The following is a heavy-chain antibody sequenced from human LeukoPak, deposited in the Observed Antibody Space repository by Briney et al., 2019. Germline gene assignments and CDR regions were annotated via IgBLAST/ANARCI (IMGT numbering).Heavy chain of an antibody. D-gene: IGHD2/OR15-2a*01. Sequence: GGSLRLSCAASGFIFSSCAMRWVRQAPGKGLEWVSASGGGGGTYYADSVKGRFTISRDNSKNTLYLQMNSLRAEDTAVYYCARGCKKYFDYWGQGTLVTVSS. V-gene: IGHV3-23*01. CDR3: ARGCKKYFDY. CDR2: SGGGGGT. J-gene: IGHJ4*02. CDR1: GFIFSSCA.